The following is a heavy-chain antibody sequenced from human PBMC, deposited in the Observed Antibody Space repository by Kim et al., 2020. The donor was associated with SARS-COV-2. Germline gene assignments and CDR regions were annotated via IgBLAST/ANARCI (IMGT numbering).Heavy chain of an antibody. CDR3: AKDLVHDIWTGYLPYYYYGMDV. CDR1: GFTFSSYG. V-gene: IGHV3-30*18. Sequence: GGSLRLSCAASGFTFSSYGMHWVRQAPGKGLEWVAVISYDGSNKYYADSVKGRLTISRDNSKNTLYLQMNSLRAEDTAVYYCAKDLVHDIWTGYLPYYYYGMDVWGQGTTVTVSS. CDR2: ISYDGSNK. J-gene: IGHJ6*02. D-gene: IGHD3-9*01.